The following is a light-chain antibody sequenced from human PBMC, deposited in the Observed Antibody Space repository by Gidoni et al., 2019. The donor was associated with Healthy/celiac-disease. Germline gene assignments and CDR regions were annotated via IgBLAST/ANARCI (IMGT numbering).Light chain of an antibody. CDR3: QQRSYWPLT. CDR2: DAS. J-gene: IGKJ4*01. Sequence: EIVLTQSPATLSLSPGERATLSCRASQSVSSYLAWYQQKPGQAPRLLIYDASNRATGIPARFSGSGSGTDFTLTISSLEPEDFAVYYCQQRSYWPLTFXGXTKVEIK. CDR1: QSVSSY. V-gene: IGKV3-11*01.